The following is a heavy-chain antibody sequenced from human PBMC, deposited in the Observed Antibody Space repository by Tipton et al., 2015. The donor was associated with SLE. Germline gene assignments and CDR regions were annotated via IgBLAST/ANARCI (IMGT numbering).Heavy chain of an antibody. V-gene: IGHV1-18*01. CDR3: ARGYYDFWSGYWSGNWYFDL. D-gene: IGHD3-3*01. J-gene: IGHJ2*01. CDR2: ISAYNGNT. CDR1: GYTFTSYG. Sequence: QSGAEVKKPGASVKVSCKASGYTFTSYGISWGRQAPGQGLEWMGWISAYNGNTNYAQKLQGRVTMTTDTSTSTAYMELRSLRSDDTAVYYCARGYYDFWSGYWSGNWYFDLWGRGTLVTVSS.